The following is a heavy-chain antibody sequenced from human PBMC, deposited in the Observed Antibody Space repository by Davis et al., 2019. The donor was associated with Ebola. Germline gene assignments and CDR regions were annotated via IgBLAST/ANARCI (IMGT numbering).Heavy chain of an antibody. CDR2: IIYDGRNQ. Sequence: GGSLRLSCAASGFTFSSYGMHWVRQAPGKGLEWVALIIYDGRNQYCADSVKGRFTISRDNAKNSLYLQMNSLRDEDTAVYYCARDSGGSYYDYYYGMDVWGKGTTVTVSS. CDR1: GFTFSSYG. D-gene: IGHD1-26*01. J-gene: IGHJ6*04. CDR3: ARDSGGSYYDYYYGMDV. V-gene: IGHV3-33*05.